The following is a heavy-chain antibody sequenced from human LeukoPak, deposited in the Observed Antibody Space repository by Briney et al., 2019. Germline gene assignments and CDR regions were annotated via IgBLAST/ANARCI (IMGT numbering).Heavy chain of an antibody. V-gene: IGHV1-2*02. CDR1: GYTFTGYY. D-gene: IGHD3-10*01. CDR3: ARSMVRGRAFDI. Sequence: ASVKVSCKASGYTFTGYYIHWVRQAPGQGLEWMGWINPNSGGTNYAQKFQGRVTMTRDTSISTAYMELSRLRSDDTAVYYCARSMVRGRAFDIWGQGTMVTVSS. CDR2: INPNSGGT. J-gene: IGHJ3*02.